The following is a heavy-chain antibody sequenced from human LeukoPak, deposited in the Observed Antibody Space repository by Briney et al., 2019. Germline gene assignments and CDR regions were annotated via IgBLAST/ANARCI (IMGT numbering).Heavy chain of an antibody. CDR1: GFTFSSYA. V-gene: IGHV3-30*04. Sequence: PGRSLRLSCAASGFTFSSYAMHWVRQAPGKGLEWVAVISYDGSNKYYADSVKGRFTISRDNSKNTLYLQMNSLRAEDTAVYYCARNGGPWLGELLNWFDPWGQGTLVTVSS. CDR2: ISYDGSNK. D-gene: IGHD3-10*01. CDR3: ARNGGPWLGELLNWFDP. J-gene: IGHJ5*02.